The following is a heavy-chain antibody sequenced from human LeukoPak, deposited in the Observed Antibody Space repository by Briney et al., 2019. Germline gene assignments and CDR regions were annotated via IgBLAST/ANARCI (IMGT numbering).Heavy chain of an antibody. CDR3: ATDHSVFGGSYYYYYGMDV. Sequence: ASVKVSCKASGYTFTNYVISWVRQAPGQGLEWMGWTHSYNGNTNYAQKLQGRVTMTEDTSTDTAYMELSSLRSEDTAVYYCATDHSVFGGSYYYYYGMDVWGQGTTVTVSS. CDR1: GYTFTNYV. V-gene: IGHV1-18*01. CDR2: THSYNGNT. J-gene: IGHJ6*02. D-gene: IGHD1-26*01.